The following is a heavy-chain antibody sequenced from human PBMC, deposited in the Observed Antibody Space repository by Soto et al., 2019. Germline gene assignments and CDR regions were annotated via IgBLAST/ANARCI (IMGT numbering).Heavy chain of an antibody. J-gene: IGHJ4*02. Sequence: EVQLLESGGGLVQPGGSLRLSCAASGFTISTYSITWVRQTPAKGLEWVSGISVTGDTTFYADSVKGRFTISRDNSKNTVYLQMHSLRVEDTAVYYCAKRSGYGDLWGQGTLVTVSS. V-gene: IGHV3-23*01. D-gene: IGHD5-12*01. CDR2: ISVTGDTT. CDR3: AKRSGYGDL. CDR1: GFTISTYS.